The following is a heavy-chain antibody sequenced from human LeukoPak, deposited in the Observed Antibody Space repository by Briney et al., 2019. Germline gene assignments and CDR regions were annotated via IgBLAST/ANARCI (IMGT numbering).Heavy chain of an antibody. CDR3: ARAGRGWFGSMDV. J-gene: IGHJ6*02. CDR2: VSFDGNNK. V-gene: IGHV3-33*08. Sequence: GGSLRLSCAASGFTFSDYYMSWIRQAPGKGLEWVAVVSFDGNNKYFADSVKGRFSISRDNSRNTLYMQMNSLRAEDTAVYYCARAGRGWFGSMDVWGQGTTVTVSS. CDR1: GFTFSDYY. D-gene: IGHD3-10*01.